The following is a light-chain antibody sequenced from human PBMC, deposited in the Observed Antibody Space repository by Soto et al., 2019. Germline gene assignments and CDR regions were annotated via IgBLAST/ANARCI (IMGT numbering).Light chain of an antibody. CDR1: QSIRSW. J-gene: IGKJ2*01. V-gene: IGKV1-5*03. CDR3: QRYNSLYT. Sequence: DIQMTQSPSTLSASVGDRVTITCRASQSIRSWLAWYQQKPGKAPKLLIYKAASLESGVPSRFSGCGSGTEFTLTIRDLQPDAFATYHCQRYNSLYTFGQGTKLEIK. CDR2: KAA.